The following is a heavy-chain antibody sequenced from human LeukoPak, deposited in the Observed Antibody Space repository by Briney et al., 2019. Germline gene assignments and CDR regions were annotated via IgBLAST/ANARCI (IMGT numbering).Heavy chain of an antibody. J-gene: IGHJ4*02. CDR3: ARGVSNRWADF. CDR1: GYSFTTYG. Sequence: ASVKVSCKTSGYSFTTYGTNWVRQAPGQGLEWMGWITAYNGNTNYAHKFPGRFTMTTDTYTRTDYMELRGLKSNDTAVYYCARGVSNRWADFWGQGTLVTVSS. CDR2: ITAYNGNT. D-gene: IGHD2/OR15-2a*01. V-gene: IGHV1-18*01.